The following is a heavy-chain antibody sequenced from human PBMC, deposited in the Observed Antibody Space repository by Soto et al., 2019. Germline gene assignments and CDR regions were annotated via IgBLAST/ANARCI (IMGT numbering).Heavy chain of an antibody. CDR3: AKVTHRGPIAVAGPLGS. Sequence: QVHLVQSGAEVKKPGASVNVSCQASGSITNHHMHWVRQAPGQGLEWMGIFNPSGLSTTYAQKFQGRVTITGDTSTSTVYMELSSLTYEDTAVYFCAKVTHRGPIAVAGPLGSWGQGTLVIVSS. CDR1: GSITNHH. D-gene: IGHD6-19*01. V-gene: IGHV1-46*01. J-gene: IGHJ4*02. CDR2: FNPSGLST.